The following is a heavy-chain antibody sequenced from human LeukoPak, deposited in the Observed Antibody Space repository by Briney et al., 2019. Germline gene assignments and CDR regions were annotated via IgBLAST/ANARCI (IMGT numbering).Heavy chain of an antibody. CDR2: ISSSSSYI. CDR1: GFTFSKYW. J-gene: IGHJ5*02. V-gene: IGHV3-21*01. D-gene: IGHD3-16*02. CDR3: ARVSLDP. Sequence: GGSLRLSCVASGFTFSKYWMTWVRQAPGKGLEWVSSISSSSSYIYYADSVKGRFTISRDNAKNSLYLQMNSLRAEDTAVYYCARVSLDPWGQGTLVTVSS.